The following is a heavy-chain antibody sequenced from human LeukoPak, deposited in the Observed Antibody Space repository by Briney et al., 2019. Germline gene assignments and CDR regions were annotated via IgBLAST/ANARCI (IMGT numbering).Heavy chain of an antibody. CDR1: GGSISSSSYY. CDR2: IYYSGST. D-gene: IGHD3-22*01. V-gene: IGHV4-39*01. CDR3: ARGREDDSSGYLLN. Sequence: SETLSLTCTVSGGSISSSSYYWGWIRQPPGKGLEWIGSIYYSGSTYYNPSLKSRVTISVDTSKNQFSLKLSSVTAADTAVYYCARGREDDSSGYLLNWGQGTLVTVSS. J-gene: IGHJ4*02.